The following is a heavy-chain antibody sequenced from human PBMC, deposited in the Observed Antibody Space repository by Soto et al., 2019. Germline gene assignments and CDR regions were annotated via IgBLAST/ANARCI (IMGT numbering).Heavy chain of an antibody. V-gene: IGHV1-2*02. CDR1: GYAFTDFF. Sequence: ASVKVSCKASGYAFTDFFIHWVRQAPGQGLEWMGWINPNSGVTNYAQNFQGRVTMTRDTSVSTAYVDLSSLRSDDTAVYYCAAVVGGGGKYCYYGMDVWG. D-gene: IGHD1-26*01. CDR2: INPNSGVT. CDR3: AAVVGGGGKYCYYGMDV. J-gene: IGHJ6*02.